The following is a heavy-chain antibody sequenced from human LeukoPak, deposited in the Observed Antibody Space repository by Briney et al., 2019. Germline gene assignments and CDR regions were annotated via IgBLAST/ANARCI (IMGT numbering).Heavy chain of an antibody. J-gene: IGHJ5*02. CDR3: ARDIGGDGSSWSWFDP. Sequence: PGGSLRLSCAASGFTFSNYNMNWVRQAPGKGLEWVSCISGSSRYIYYADSAKGRFTISRDNTKNSLFLQMNSLRAEDTAVYYCARDIGGDGSSWSWFDPWGQGTLVTVSS. CDR1: GFTFSNYN. CDR2: ISGSSRYI. V-gene: IGHV3-21*06. D-gene: IGHD6-13*01.